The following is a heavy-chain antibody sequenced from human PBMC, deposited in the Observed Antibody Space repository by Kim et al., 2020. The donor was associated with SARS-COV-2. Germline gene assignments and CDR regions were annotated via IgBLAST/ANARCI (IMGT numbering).Heavy chain of an antibody. Sequence: GGSLRLSCAASGFTFSSYSINWVRQAPGKGLEWVSSISSSSSYIYYADSVKGRFTISRDNAKNSLYLQMNSLRAEDTAVYYCARDNESSIFGVVIRPNSFDYWGQGTLVTVSS. CDR3: ARDNESSIFGVVIRPNSFDY. CDR2: ISSSSSYI. D-gene: IGHD3-3*01. CDR1: GFTFSSYS. J-gene: IGHJ4*02. V-gene: IGHV3-21*01.